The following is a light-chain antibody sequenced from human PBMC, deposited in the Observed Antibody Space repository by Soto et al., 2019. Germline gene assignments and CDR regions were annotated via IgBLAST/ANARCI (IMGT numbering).Light chain of an antibody. CDR1: SGSIASNY. V-gene: IGLV6-57*01. CDR2: EDY. Sequence: NFMLTQPHSVSESPGKTVTISCTRTSGSIASNYVQWYQQRPGSSPTTVIYEDYQRPSGVADRFSGSIDSSSNSASLTISGLKTEYEADYYCQSYDSSNPWVFGGGTKVTVL. J-gene: IGLJ3*02. CDR3: QSYDSSNPWV.